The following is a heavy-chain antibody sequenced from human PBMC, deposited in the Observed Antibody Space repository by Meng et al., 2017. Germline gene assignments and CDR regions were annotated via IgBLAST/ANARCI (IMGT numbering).Heavy chain of an antibody. Sequence: GESLKISCAASGFTFSSYAMHWVRQAPGKGLEWVAVISYDGSNKYYADSVKGRFTISRDNSKNTLYLQMNSLRAEDTAVYYCARDLQLLSHWVVKDYYYGMDVWGQGTTVTVSS. CDR1: GFTFSSYA. J-gene: IGHJ6*02. D-gene: IGHD5-18*01. V-gene: IGHV3-30*04. CDR2: ISYDGSNK. CDR3: ARDLQLLSHWVVKDYYYGMDV.